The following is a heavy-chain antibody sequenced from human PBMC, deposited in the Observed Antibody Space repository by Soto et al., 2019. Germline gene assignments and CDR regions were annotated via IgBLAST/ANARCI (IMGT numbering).Heavy chain of an antibody. Sequence: QVQLQESGPGLVKPSETLSLTCTVSGGSVSSGSYYWSWIRQPPGKGLEWIGYIYYSGSTNYNPSLKGRVTISVDTAKNQFSLKLSSVTAADTAVYYCARGDLNYYYGMDVRGQGTTVTVSS. V-gene: IGHV4-61*01. CDR3: ARGDLNYYYGMDV. J-gene: IGHJ6*02. CDR2: IYYSGST. CDR1: GGSVSSGSYY.